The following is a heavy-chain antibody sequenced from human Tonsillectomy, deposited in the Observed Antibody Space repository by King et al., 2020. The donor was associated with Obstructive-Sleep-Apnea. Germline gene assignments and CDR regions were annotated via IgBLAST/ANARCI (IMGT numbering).Heavy chain of an antibody. CDR3: ARIWRAVAYNWFDP. J-gene: IGHJ5*02. Sequence: LQLQESCPGLVKPSETLSLTCTFSGVSISTTSYYWGWIRQPPGKCLEWIGSIYYSWSTYYNPPLKSRVPISVDTSKNRFSLKLYSLTAADTAIYYCARIWRAVAYNWFDPWGQGTLVTVSS. D-gene: IGHD1-26*01. CDR2: IYYSWST. V-gene: IGHV4-39*07. CDR1: GVSISTTSYY.